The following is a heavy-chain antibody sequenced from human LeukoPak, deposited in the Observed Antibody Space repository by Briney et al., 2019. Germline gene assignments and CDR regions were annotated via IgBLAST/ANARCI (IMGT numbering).Heavy chain of an antibody. D-gene: IGHD6-13*01. Sequence: GRSLRLSCAASGVNFSSHGTHWVRQAPGKGLEWVAFISYDGINKYYADSVKGRFTTSRDNSRNTVYLQMNSLRAEDMAVYYCARDHGGTSSWPKLLDWGQGTLATVSS. CDR3: ARDHGGTSSWPKLLD. J-gene: IGHJ4*02. V-gene: IGHV3-30*03. CDR1: GVNFSSHG. CDR2: ISYDGINK.